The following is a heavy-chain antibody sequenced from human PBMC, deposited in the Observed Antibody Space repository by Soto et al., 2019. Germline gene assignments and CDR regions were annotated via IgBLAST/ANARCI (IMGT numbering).Heavy chain of an antibody. CDR2: INPSGGST. CDR3: ARIYSSSLYEPEVDSFDS. D-gene: IGHD6-13*01. Sequence: ASVKVSCKASGYTFTSYYMHWVRQAPGQGLEWMGIINPSGGSTSYAQKFQGRVTMTRDTSTSTVYMELSSLRSEDTAVYYCARIYSSSLYEPEVDSFDSWGQLTLGTVSS. J-gene: IGHJ4*02. V-gene: IGHV1-46*03. CDR1: GYTFTSYY.